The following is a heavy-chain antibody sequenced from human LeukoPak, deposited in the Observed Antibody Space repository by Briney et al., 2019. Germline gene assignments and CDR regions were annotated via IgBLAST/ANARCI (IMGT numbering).Heavy chain of an antibody. V-gene: IGHV1-69*13. J-gene: IGHJ3*02. Sequence: SVKVSCKASGGIFNNFAICWVRQAPGQWLELMGGSFPIFVTPTYAQKFQGRVTITADESTRTAHMELSSLRSDDTAVYYCARGPHTSSWYKHAFDIWAQGTMVTVSS. D-gene: IGHD6-13*01. CDR1: GGIFNNFA. CDR3: ARGPHTSSWYKHAFDI. CDR2: SFPIFVTP.